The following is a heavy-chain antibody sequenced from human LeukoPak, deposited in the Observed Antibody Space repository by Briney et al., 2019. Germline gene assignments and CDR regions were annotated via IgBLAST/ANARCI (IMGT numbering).Heavy chain of an antibody. V-gene: IGHV3-7*01. J-gene: IGHJ4*02. D-gene: IGHD6-13*01. Sequence: GGSLRLSCAASGLSFSDHWMTWVRHPPGKGLEWVATIKQDGSVKYYLDSVKGRFTISRDNAKNSLYLQMNSLGAEDTAVYYCARDNIAAAGYWGQGTLATVSS. CDR2: IKQDGSVK. CDR3: ARDNIAAAGY. CDR1: GLSFSDHW.